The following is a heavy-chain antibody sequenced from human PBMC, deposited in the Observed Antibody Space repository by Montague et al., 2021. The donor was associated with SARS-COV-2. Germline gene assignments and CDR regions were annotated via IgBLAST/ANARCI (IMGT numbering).Heavy chain of an antibody. CDR1: GFTFSDNA. D-gene: IGHD2-2*01. J-gene: IGHJ4*02. V-gene: IGHV3-30-3*01. CDR3: ARDPFIAEVPAAIDY. CDR2: ISYDGRNQ. Sequence: SLRLSCAASGFTFSDNAMHWVRQAPGKGLGWVAIISYDGRNQHYAGSVKGRLTISRDNSKNTVYLQMDSLRTEDTALYYCARDPFIAEVPAAIDYWGQGTLVTVSS.